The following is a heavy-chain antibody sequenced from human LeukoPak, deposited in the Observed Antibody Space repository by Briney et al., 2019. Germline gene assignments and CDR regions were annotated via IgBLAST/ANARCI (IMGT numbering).Heavy chain of an antibody. CDR1: GGSISTYY. CDR3: ARAESYYSYLDY. Sequence: SETLSLTCTVSGGSISTYYWSWSRQPPGKGLEWIGYIYYSGSTNYNPSLKSRVTMSVDTSKNQFSLKLSSVTAADTAVYYCARAESYYSYLDYWGQGALVTVSS. CDR2: IYYSGST. V-gene: IGHV4-59*01. J-gene: IGHJ4*02. D-gene: IGHD1-26*01.